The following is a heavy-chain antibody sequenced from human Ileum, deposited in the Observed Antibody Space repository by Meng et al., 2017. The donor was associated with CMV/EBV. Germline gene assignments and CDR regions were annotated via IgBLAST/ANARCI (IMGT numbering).Heavy chain of an antibody. J-gene: IGHJ4*02. CDR2: TYYRAKWYN. CDR1: VDSVSSNSAA. Sequence: SQTLSLTCDISVDSVSSNSAAWNWIRQSPSRGLEWLGSTYYRAKWYNDYAESVKSRMTLNYDTSKNQFSLQLNSVTPDDTAVYSCASEFRPFSAAARPFDNWGQGILVTVSS. D-gene: IGHD6-6*01. CDR3: ASEFRPFSAAARPFDN. V-gene: IGHV6-1*01.